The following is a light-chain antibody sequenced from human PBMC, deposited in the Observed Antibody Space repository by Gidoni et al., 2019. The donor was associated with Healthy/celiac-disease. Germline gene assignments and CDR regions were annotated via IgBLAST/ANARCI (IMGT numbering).Light chain of an antibody. V-gene: IGKV4-1*01. CDR1: QSVLYSPNNKND. Sequence: DIVITQSPYSLALSLGERATINCKSSQSVLYSPNNKNDLAWYQQKPGQPPKLLIYWASTRESGVPDRFSGSGSGTDFTLNISSLQAEDVEVYYCQQYYSTPSFGPGTKVDIK. J-gene: IGKJ3*01. CDR2: WAS. CDR3: QQYYSTPS.